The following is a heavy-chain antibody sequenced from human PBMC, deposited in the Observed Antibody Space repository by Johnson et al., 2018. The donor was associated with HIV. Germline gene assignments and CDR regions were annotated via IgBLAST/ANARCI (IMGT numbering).Heavy chain of an antibody. CDR3: ARGGVVHDGFDI. J-gene: IGHJ3*02. V-gene: IGHV3-30*04. D-gene: IGHD2-8*01. CDR1: GFTFSSYA. CDR2: ISYSGSNK. Sequence: QVQLVESGGGVVQPGRSLRLSCAASGFTFSSYAMHWVRQTPGNGLEWVSIISYSGSNKYYADSVKGRFTISRDNSKNTLYLQMKTLRAEDTAVYYCARGGVVHDGFDIWGQGTMVTVSS.